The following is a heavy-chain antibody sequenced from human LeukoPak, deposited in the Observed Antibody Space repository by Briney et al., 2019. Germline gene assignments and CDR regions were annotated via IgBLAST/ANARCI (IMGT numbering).Heavy chain of an antibody. D-gene: IGHD3-22*01. CDR3: ARDPARAMIRY. J-gene: IGHJ4*02. CDR2: IYSGGST. Sequence: GGSLRLSCAASGFTVSSNYMSWVRQAPGKGLEWVSVIYSGGSTYYADSVKGRFNISRDNSKNTLYLQMNSLRAEDTAVYYCARDPARAMIRYWGQGTLVTVSS. CDR1: GFTVSSNY. V-gene: IGHV3-53*01.